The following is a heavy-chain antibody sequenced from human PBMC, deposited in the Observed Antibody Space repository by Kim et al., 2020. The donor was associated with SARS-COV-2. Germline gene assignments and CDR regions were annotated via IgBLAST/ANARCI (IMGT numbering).Heavy chain of an antibody. V-gene: IGHV4-39*01. J-gene: IGHJ4*02. D-gene: IGHD3-9*01. CDR1: GGSISSSSYY. Sequence: SETLSLTCTVSGGSISSSSYYWGWIRQPPGKGLEWIGSIYYSGSTYYNPSLKSRITISVDTSKNQFSLKLSSVTAADTAVYYCARRDGGSYYDILTGYSKSAAFDYWGQGTLVTVSS. CDR2: IYYSGST. CDR3: ARRDGGSYYDILTGYSKSAAFDY.